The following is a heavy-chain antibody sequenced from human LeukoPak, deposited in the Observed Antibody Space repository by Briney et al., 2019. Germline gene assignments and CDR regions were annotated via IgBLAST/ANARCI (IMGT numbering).Heavy chain of an antibody. CDR1: GGSISSYY. D-gene: IGHD5-12*01. V-gene: IGHV4-59*01. J-gene: IGHJ4*02. CDR3: ARVPPVATIGFDY. Sequence: SETLSLTCTVSGGSISSYYWSWIRQPPGKGLEWIGYIYYSGSTNYNPSLKSRVTISVDTSKNQFSLKLSSMTAADTAVYYCARVPPVATIGFDYWGQGTLVTVSS. CDR2: IYYSGST.